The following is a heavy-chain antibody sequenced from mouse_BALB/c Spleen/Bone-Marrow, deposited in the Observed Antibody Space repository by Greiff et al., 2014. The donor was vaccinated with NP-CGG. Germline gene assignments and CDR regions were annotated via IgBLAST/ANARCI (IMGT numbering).Heavy chain of an antibody. CDR3: ARWYRDPHFAMDY. D-gene: IGHD2-14*01. CDR1: GYAFSSYW. Sequence: VQLQQSGAELVRPGSSAKISCKASGYAFSSYWMNWVKQRPGQGLEWIGQIYPGDGDTNYNGNFKDKATLTVDRSSSTAFMQLSSLTSEDSAVYFCARWYRDPHFAMDYWGPGTSVTVSS. J-gene: IGHJ4*01. CDR2: IYPGDGDT. V-gene: IGHV1-80*01.